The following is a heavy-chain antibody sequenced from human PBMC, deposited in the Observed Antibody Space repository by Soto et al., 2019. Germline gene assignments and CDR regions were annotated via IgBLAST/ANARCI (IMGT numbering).Heavy chain of an antibody. CDR3: EREYELLSDYSYTEV. Sequence: ASVKVSCKASGYTFTSYDINWVRQATGQGLEWMGWMNPNSGNTGYEQKFQGRVTMTRNTSISTAYMELSSLRSEDTAVYYCEREYELLSDYSYTEVWGKGTTVTVSS. V-gene: IGHV1-8*01. CDR1: GYTFTSYD. J-gene: IGHJ6*03. CDR2: MNPNSGNT. D-gene: IGHD2-2*01.